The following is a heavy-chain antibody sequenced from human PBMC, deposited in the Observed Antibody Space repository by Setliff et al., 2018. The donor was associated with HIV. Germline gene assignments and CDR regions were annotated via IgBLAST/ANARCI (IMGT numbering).Heavy chain of an antibody. CDR1: GDSISTDC. D-gene: IGHD2-2*01. Sequence: LSLTCTVSGDSISTDCWIWIRQPPGKGLEWIGNIYTSGSTNYNPSLKSRVTISVYTSKNQFSLKLSSLTAADTAVYYCAILDCSSSSCFVDYWGQGTLVTVSS. J-gene: IGHJ4*02. CDR3: AILDCSSSSCFVDY. CDR2: IYTSGST. V-gene: IGHV4-4*09.